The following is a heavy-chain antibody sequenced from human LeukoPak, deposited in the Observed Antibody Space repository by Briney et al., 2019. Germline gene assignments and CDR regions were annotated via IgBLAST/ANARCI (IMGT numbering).Heavy chain of an antibody. V-gene: IGHV1-3*03. CDR1: GFTFSTYG. D-gene: IGHD1-26*01. CDR3: AREGAYIGGSYPFDY. Sequence: GGSLRLSCAASGFTFSTYGMHWVRQAPGQRLEWMGWINAGNGNTKFSHEFQGRVTITRDTSASTAYMELNSLRSEDMAVYYCAREGAYIGGSYPFDYWGQGTLVTVSS. CDR2: INAGNGNT. J-gene: IGHJ4*02.